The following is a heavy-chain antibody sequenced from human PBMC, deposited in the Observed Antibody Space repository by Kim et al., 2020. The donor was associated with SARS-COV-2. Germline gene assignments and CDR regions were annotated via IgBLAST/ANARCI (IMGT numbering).Heavy chain of an antibody. D-gene: IGHD4-17*01. CDR1: GGSISSSSYY. CDR3: ARLPLLGDYSLDAFDI. J-gene: IGHJ3*02. Sequence: SETLSLTCTVSGGSISSSSYYWGWIRQPPGKGLEWIGSIYYSGSTYYNPSLKSRVTISVDTSKNQFSLKLSSVTAADTAVYYCARLPLLGDYSLDAFDIWGQGTMVTVSS. CDR2: IYYSGST. V-gene: IGHV4-39*01.